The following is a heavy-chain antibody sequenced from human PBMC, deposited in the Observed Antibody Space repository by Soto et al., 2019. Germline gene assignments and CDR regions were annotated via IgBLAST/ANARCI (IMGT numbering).Heavy chain of an antibody. V-gene: IGHV3-23*01. J-gene: IGHJ3*02. CDR3: ARGQCPFIVATGGDAFDI. CDR1: GFTFSSYA. Sequence: GGSLRLSCAASGFTFSSYAMSWVRRAPGKGLEWVSAISGSGGSTYYADSVKGRFTISRDNSKNTLYLQMNSLRAEDTAVYYCARGQCPFIVATGGDAFDIWGQGTMVTVSS. CDR2: ISGSGGST. D-gene: IGHD5-12*01.